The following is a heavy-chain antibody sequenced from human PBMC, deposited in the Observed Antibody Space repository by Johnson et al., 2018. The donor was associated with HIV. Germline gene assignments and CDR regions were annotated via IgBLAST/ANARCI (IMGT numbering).Heavy chain of an antibody. CDR1: GFTLSTYW. CDR3: ARGGLLWFGHPAD. D-gene: IGHD3-10*01. J-gene: IGHJ3*01. Sequence: VQLVESGGGLVQPGGSLRLSCAASGFTLSTYWMSWVRQAPGKGLEWVANIKQDGSEKYCVDSVKGRFTISRDNAKNSLYLQMNSLRAEDTAVYDCARGGLLWFGHPADWGQGTMVTVSS. CDR2: IKQDGSEK. V-gene: IGHV3-7*01.